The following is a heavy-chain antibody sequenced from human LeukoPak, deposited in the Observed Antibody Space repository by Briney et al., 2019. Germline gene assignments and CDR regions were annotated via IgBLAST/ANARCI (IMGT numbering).Heavy chain of an antibody. Sequence: GGSLRLSCAASGFTFNSYAMHWVRQAPGKGLEWVAVISYDGSNKYYADSVKGRFTISRDNSKNTLYLQMNSLRAEDTAVYYWARALDYDGYYYYYYGMDVWGQGTTVTVSS. CDR1: GFTFNSYA. CDR3: ARALDYDGYYYYYYGMDV. V-gene: IGHV3-30-3*01. D-gene: IGHD3/OR15-3a*01. CDR2: ISYDGSNK. J-gene: IGHJ6*02.